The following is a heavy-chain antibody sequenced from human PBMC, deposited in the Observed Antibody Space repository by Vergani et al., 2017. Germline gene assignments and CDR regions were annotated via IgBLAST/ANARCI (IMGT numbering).Heavy chain of an antibody. D-gene: IGHD1-26*01. V-gene: IGHV3-7*03. CDR2: IKQDGSEK. Sequence: EVQLVESGGGLVQPGGSLRLSCAGSGFSFSSYYMSWVRQAPGKGLEWVANIKQDGSEKYYVDSVKGRFTISRDNAKNSLYLQMNSLRAEDTAVYYCASEGATYGAFDYWGQGTLVTVSS. CDR1: GFSFSSYY. J-gene: IGHJ4*02. CDR3: ASEGATYGAFDY.